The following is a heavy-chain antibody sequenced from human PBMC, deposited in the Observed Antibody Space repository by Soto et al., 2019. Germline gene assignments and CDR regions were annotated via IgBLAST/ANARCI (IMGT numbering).Heavy chain of an antibody. J-gene: IGHJ6*03. Sequence: EVQLAESGGGLAHPGGSLRLSCAASGFTLSGYAMDSVGQAPGKGLDYVSGISSNGVGTSYANSVQGRFTISRDNSKNTVYLQMGSLRPEDMAVYYCARRARPDFYYMDVWGKGTTVTVSS. D-gene: IGHD6-6*01. CDR1: GFTLSGYA. CDR2: ISSNGVGT. CDR3: ARRARPDFYYMDV. V-gene: IGHV3-64*01.